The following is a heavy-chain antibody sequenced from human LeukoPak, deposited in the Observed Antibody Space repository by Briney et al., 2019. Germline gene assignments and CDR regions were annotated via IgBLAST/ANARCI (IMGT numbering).Heavy chain of an antibody. Sequence: PSETLSLTCAVYGGSFSGYYWSWIRRPPGKGLEWIGEINHSGSTNYNPSLKSRVTISVDTSKNQFSLKLSSVTAADTAVYYCARGNWSDPWGQGTLVNVSS. CDR1: GGSFSGYY. CDR2: INHSGST. V-gene: IGHV4-34*01. J-gene: IGHJ5*02. CDR3: ARGNWSDP.